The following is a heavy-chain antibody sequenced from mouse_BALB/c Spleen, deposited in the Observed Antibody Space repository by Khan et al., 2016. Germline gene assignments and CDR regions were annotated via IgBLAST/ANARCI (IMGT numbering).Heavy chain of an antibody. CDR1: GYTFTTYW. CDR2: INPSTGYI. V-gene: IGHV1-7*01. Sequence: QVQLKQSGAELAKPGASVKMSCKASGYTFTTYWMHWVKQRPGQGLEWIAYINPSTGYIEYNQKFKGKATFTADKSASTAYKQLSSLTSEDSAVYYCARDLDYWGQGTTLTVSS. CDR3: ARDLDY. J-gene: IGHJ2*01.